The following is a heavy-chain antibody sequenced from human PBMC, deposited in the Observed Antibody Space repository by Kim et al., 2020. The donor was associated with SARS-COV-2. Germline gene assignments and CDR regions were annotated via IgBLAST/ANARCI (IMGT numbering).Heavy chain of an antibody. D-gene: IGHD1-1*01. CDR1: GGSISSSSYY. CDR3: ARHLVERPKLYYYYGMDV. CDR2: IYYSGST. Sequence: SETLSLTCTVSGGSISSSSYYWGWIRQPPGKGLEWIGSIYYSGSTYYNPSLKSRVTISVDTSKNQFSLKLSSVTAADTAVYYCARHLVERPKLYYYYGMDVWGQGTTVTVSS. V-gene: IGHV4-39*01. J-gene: IGHJ6*02.